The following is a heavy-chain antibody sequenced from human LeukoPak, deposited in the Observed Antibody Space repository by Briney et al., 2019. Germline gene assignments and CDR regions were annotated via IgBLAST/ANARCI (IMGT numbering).Heavy chain of an antibody. J-gene: IGHJ6*02. V-gene: IGHV3-53*01. D-gene: IGHD3-3*01. Sequence: GGSLRLSCAASGFTVSSNYMSWVRQAPGKGLEWVSVIYSGGSAYYADSVKGRFTISRDNSKNTLYLQMNSLRAEDTAVYYCARDQLVFPSGYYYGMDVWGQGTTVTVSS. CDR3: ARDQLVFPSGYYYGMDV. CDR2: IYSGGSA. CDR1: GFTVSSNY.